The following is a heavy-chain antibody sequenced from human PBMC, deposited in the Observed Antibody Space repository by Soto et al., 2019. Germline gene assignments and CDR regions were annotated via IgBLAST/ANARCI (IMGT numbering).Heavy chain of an antibody. J-gene: IGHJ4*02. CDR2: IKQDGSEK. D-gene: IGHD3-22*01. V-gene: IGHV3-7*03. Sequence: GGSLRLSCSASGFTFSNYWMSWVRQAPGKGLEWVANIKQDGSEKDYVDSVKGRFTISRDNAKNLLYLQMNSLRAEDTAVYYCARESHGLPSHGYYSFDYWGQGTLVTVSS. CDR1: GFTFSNYW. CDR3: ARESHGLPSHGYYSFDY.